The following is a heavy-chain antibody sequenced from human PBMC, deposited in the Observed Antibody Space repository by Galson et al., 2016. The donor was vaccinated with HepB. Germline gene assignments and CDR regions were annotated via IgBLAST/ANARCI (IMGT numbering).Heavy chain of an antibody. J-gene: IGHJ4*02. D-gene: IGHD3-9*01. CDR2: IGGSGTTI. CDR3: TRVSYDMLTGFREKKTNDY. V-gene: IGHV3-11*01. CDR1: GFTFSDYY. Sequence: SLRLSCAASGFTFSDYYMSWIRRAPGKGLEWVSYIGGSGTTIIYADSVKGRFTISRDNANNSLFLEMNSLRAEDTAVYYCTRVSYDMLTGFREKKTNDYWGQGILVTVSS.